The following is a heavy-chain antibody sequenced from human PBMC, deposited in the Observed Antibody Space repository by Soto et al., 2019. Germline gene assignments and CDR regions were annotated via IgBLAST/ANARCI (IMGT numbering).Heavy chain of an antibody. CDR1: GDSVSSNTAS. CDR3: AKGDNLGPKTGYAFDP. V-gene: IGHV6-1*01. Sequence: PSQTLSLTCAISGDSVSSNTASWNWLRQSPSGGLEWLGRTYFRSKWCNDYAVSVKSRIIINPDTSNNQFDLQLYSVTPEDTAVYVCAKGDNLGPKTGYAFDPWGQGIMVTVAS. J-gene: IGHJ5*02. D-gene: IGHD5-12*01. CDR2: TYFRSKWCN.